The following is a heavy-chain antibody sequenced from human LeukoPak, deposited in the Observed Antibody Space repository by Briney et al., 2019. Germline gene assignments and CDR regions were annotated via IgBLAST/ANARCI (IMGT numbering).Heavy chain of an antibody. V-gene: IGHV1-2*02. CDR3: ARLPITMVRGVKGALNWFDP. Sequence: WASVKVSCKASGYTFTGHYMHWVRQAPGQWLEWMGWINANSGGTNYAQKFQGRVTMTRDTSISTAYMELSRMRSDDTAVYYCARLPITMVRGVKGALNWFDPWGQGTLVTVSS. D-gene: IGHD3-10*01. CDR1: GYTFTGHY. CDR2: INANSGGT. J-gene: IGHJ5*02.